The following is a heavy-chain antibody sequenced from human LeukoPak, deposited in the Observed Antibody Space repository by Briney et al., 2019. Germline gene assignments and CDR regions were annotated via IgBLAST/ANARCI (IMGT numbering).Heavy chain of an antibody. D-gene: IGHD6-19*01. V-gene: IGHV3-11*01. CDR1: GFTFTDYY. CDR3: ANRGWSFIDS. J-gene: IGHJ4*02. Sequence: GGSLRLSCAASGFTFTDYYMSWIRQAPGKGLEWVSYISSTGNTIYYADSVKGRFTISRDNAKNSLYLQMNSLRAEDTAVYYCANRGWSFIDSWGQGTLVTVSS. CDR2: ISSTGNTI.